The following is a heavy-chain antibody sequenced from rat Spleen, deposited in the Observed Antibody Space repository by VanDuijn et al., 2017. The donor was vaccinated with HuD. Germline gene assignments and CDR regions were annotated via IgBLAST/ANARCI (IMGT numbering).Heavy chain of an antibody. Sequence: EVELVESDGGLVQPGRSLKLSCVASGFTFNDCYMAWVRQAPTKGLEWVASIIISGGTTYYRDSVKDRFTISRDNAKSTLYLQMDSLRSEDTATYYCARQWDYWGQGVMVTVSS. CDR3: ARQWDY. CDR2: IIISGGTT. V-gene: IGHV5-25*01. CDR1: GFTFNDCY. J-gene: IGHJ2*01.